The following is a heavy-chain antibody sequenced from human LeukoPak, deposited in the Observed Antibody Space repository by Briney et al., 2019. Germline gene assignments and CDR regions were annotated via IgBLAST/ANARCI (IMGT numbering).Heavy chain of an antibody. D-gene: IGHD3-10*01. Sequence: PSETLSLTCTVSGGSISSYYWSWIRQPPGKGLKWIGDIYCSRRTNYNPSVKSRVTISLDTSNNQSSLKLRSVTAAGTAVYYCARHRFGELDYSGQGTLGTVSS. V-gene: IGHV4-59*01. CDR2: IYCSRRT. CDR3: ARHRFGELDY. CDR1: GGSISSYY. J-gene: IGHJ4*02.